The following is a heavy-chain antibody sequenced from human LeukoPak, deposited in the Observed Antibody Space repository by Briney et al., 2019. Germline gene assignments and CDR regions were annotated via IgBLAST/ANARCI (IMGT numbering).Heavy chain of an antibody. Sequence: PGGSLRLSCAASGFPVIRKYMSWVRQAPGKGLECVSVIYSGGTTYYADSVKGRFTISRDNSKNTLFLQMNNLRAEDTAVYYCASSNCDGDCFLDYWGQGTLVTVSS. CDR1: GFPVIRKY. J-gene: IGHJ4*02. CDR2: IYSGGTT. CDR3: ASSNCDGDCFLDY. D-gene: IGHD2-21*02. V-gene: IGHV3-53*01.